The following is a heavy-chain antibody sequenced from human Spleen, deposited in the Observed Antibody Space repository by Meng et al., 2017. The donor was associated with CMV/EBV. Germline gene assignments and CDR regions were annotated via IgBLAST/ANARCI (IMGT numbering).Heavy chain of an antibody. CDR3: ARGRSPDY. V-gene: IGHV3-66*02. Sequence: GGSLRLSCAASGLTVSSNYMSWVRQAPGKGLEWVSIMYSGGSTFYADSVKGRFTISRDKSENTLFLQMNSLRADDTAVYYCARGRSPDYWGQGTLVTVSS. J-gene: IGHJ4*02. CDR2: MYSGGST. CDR1: GLTVSSNY.